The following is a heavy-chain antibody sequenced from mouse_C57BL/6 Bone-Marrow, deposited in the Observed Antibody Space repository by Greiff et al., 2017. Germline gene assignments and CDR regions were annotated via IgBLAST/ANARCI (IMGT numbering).Heavy chain of an antibody. D-gene: IGHD1-1*01. CDR2: IDPENGDT. V-gene: IGHV14-4*01. CDR3: TFTTVVAPFAY. CDR1: GFNITDDY. Sequence: EVKLMESGAELVRPGASVKLSCTASGFNITDDYMHWVKQRPEQGLEWIGWIDPENGDTKYASKFKGKATLTADTSANTAYLQLSSLTSEDTAVYSCTFTTVVAPFAYWGQGTLVTVSA. J-gene: IGHJ3*01.